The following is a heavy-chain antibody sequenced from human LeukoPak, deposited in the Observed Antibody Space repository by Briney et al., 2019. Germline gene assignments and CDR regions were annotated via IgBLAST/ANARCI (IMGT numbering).Heavy chain of an antibody. D-gene: IGHD6-6*01. CDR1: GYTFTSYG. V-gene: IGHV1-18*01. Sequence: ASVKVSCKASGYTFTSYGIGWVRQAPGQGLEWMGWISAYNGNTNYAQKLQGRVTMTTDTSTSTAYMELRSLGSDDTAVYYCAREGPYSSSSGTFDYWGQGTLVTVSS. CDR3: AREGPYSSSSGTFDY. J-gene: IGHJ4*02. CDR2: ISAYNGNT.